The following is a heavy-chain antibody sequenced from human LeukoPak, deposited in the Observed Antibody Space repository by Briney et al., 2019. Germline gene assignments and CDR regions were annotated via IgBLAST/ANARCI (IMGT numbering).Heavy chain of an antibody. V-gene: IGHV3-48*03. Sequence: GGSLRLSCAASGFTFSSYEMNWVRQAPGKGLEWVSYISSSGSTIYYADSVKGRFTISRDNAKNSLYLQMNSLRAEDTAVYYCARDHPLLRAFDYWGHGTLVTVSS. CDR3: ARDHPLLRAFDY. J-gene: IGHJ4*01. CDR1: GFTFSSYE. D-gene: IGHD3-9*01. CDR2: ISSSGSTI.